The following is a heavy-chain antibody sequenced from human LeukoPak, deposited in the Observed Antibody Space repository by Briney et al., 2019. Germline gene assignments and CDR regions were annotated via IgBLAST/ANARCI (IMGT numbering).Heavy chain of an antibody. CDR3: ARDPGRDMVRGGDYFDY. J-gene: IGHJ4*02. CDR2: ISSSSSYI. CDR1: GFTFSSYS. D-gene: IGHD3-10*01. Sequence: PGGSLRLSCAASGFTFSSYSMNWVRQAPGKGLEWVSSISSSSSYIYYADSVKGRFTISRDNAKNSLYLQMNSLRAEDTAVYYCARDPGRDMVRGGDYFDYWGQGTLVTVSS. V-gene: IGHV3-21*01.